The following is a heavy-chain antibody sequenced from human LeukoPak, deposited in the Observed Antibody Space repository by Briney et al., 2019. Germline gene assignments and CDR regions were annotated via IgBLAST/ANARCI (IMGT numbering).Heavy chain of an antibody. CDR3: ARDDSSSWYVSGAFDI. CDR1: GDSVSSNSAA. J-gene: IGHJ3*02. V-gene: IGHV6-1*01. Sequence: SQTLSLTCAISGDSVSSNSAAWNWIRQSPSRGLEWLGRTYYRSKWYNDYAVSVKSRITINPDTSKNQFSLQLNSVTPEDTAVYYCARDDSSSWYVSGAFDIWGQGTMVTVSS. CDR2: TYYRSKWYN. D-gene: IGHD6-13*01.